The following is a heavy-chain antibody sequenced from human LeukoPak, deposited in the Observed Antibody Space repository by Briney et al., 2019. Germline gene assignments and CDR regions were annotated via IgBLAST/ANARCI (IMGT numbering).Heavy chain of an antibody. V-gene: IGHV1-18*01. CDR2: ISAYSGNT. D-gene: IGHD3-22*01. J-gene: IGHJ3*02. Sequence: ASVKVSCKASGYTFSSYGISWVRQAPGQGLEWMGWISAYSGNTMYAQKLQGRVTMTTDTSTSTAYMELRSLRSDDTAVYYCARAHPAVDSSVFDAFDIWGQGTMVTVSS. CDR1: GYTFSSYG. CDR3: ARAHPAVDSSVFDAFDI.